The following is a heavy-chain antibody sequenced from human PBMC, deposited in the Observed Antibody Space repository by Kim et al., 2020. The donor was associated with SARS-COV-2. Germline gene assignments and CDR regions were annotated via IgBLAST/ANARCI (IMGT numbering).Heavy chain of an antibody. D-gene: IGHD2-15*01. CDR2: I. V-gene: IGHV3-11*04. Sequence: IYYAGSVKGRFTISRDKAKNSRYLQMNSLRAEETAVYYCARGWYPYYFDYWGQGTLVTVSS. CDR3: ARGWYPYYFDY. J-gene: IGHJ4*02.